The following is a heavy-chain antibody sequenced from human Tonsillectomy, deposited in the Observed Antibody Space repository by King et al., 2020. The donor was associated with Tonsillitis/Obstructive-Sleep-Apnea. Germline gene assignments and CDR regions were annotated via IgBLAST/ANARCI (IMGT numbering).Heavy chain of an antibody. CDR2: IYYSGST. V-gene: IGHV4-39*01. D-gene: IGHD2-21*02. J-gene: IGHJ3*01. CDR1: XGSISSSXYY. Sequence: MQLQESGPGLVKPSETLSLTCTVSXGSISSSXYYCGWIRQPPGKGLEWIGSIYYSGSTYYNPSLKSLVTISVETSKNQFSMQLSSVTAADTAVYDCARXGAYXGXDCXSGAFDXWGXGTMVTVS. CDR3: ARXGAYXGXDCXSGAFDX.